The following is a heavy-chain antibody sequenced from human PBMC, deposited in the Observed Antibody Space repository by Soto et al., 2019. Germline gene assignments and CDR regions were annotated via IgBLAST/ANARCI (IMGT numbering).Heavy chain of an antibody. D-gene: IGHD5-18*01. Sequence: PSETLSLTCTVSGGSISSSSYYWGWIRQPPGKGLEWIGSIYYSGSTYYNPSLKSRVTISVDTSKNQFSLKLSSVTAADTAVYYRASLPLDTAMVTIDYWGQGTLVTVSS. J-gene: IGHJ4*02. CDR3: ASLPLDTAMVTIDY. V-gene: IGHV4-39*01. CDR2: IYYSGST. CDR1: GGSISSSSYY.